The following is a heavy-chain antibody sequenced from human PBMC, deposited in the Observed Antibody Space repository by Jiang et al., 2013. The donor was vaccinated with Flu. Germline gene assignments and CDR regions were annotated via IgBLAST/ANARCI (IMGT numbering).Heavy chain of an antibody. Sequence: KPTQTLTLTCTFSGFSLSTNEMSVSWIRQPPGKALEWLARIDWDDDKILQPISGEQTHHLQGHFQKSGVLTMANMHPADTGTYYCARKVPLNSRSPYFDFWAREPRHRLL. J-gene: IGHJ4*02. CDR1: GFSLSTNEMS. D-gene: IGHD2-15*01. CDR2: IDWDDDK. V-gene: IGHV2-70*16. CDR3: ARKVPLNSRSPYFDF.